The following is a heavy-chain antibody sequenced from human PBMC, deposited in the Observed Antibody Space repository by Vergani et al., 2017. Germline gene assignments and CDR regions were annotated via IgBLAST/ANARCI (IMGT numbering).Heavy chain of an antibody. D-gene: IGHD2-15*01. CDR2: ISGSGGST. CDR1: GFTFSSYA. V-gene: IGHV3-23*01. CDR3: AKRPRYCSGGSCLGYYFDY. Sequence: VQLLESGGGLVQPGGSLRLSCAASGFTFSSYAMSWVRQAPGKGLEWVSAISGSGGSTYYADPVKGRFTISRDNSKNTLYLQMNSLRAEDTAVYYCAKRPRYCSGGSCLGYYFDYWGQGTLVTVSS. J-gene: IGHJ4*02.